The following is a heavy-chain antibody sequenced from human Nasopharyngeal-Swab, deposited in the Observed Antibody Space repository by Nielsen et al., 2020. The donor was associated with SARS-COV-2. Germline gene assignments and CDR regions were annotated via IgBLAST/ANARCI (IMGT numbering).Heavy chain of an antibody. D-gene: IGHD6-6*01. J-gene: IGHJ4*02. V-gene: IGHV4-34*01. CDR1: GRSFSGYY. CDR2: INHSGST. CDR3: ASRRPRARGHFDY. Sequence: SETLSLTCAVYGRSFSGYYWSWIRQPPGKGLEWIGEINHSGSTNYNPSLKSRVTISVDTSKNQFSLKLSSVTAADTAVYYCASRRPRARGHFDYWGQGTLVTVSS.